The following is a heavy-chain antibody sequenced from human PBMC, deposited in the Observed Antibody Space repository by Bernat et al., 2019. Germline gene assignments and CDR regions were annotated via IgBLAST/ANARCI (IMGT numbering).Heavy chain of an antibody. CDR1: GYTFTSYG. D-gene: IGHD1-26*01. V-gene: IGHV1-18*04. J-gene: IGHJ3*02. Sequence: QVQLVQSGAEVKKPGASVKVSCKASGYTFTSYGISWVRQAPGQGLEWMGWISAYNGNTNYAQKLQGRVTMTTDTSTSTACMELRGLRSDDTAMFYFVSLWEGATGYDAFDIWGQGTMVTVSS. CDR2: ISAYNGNT. CDR3: VSLWEGATGYDAFDI.